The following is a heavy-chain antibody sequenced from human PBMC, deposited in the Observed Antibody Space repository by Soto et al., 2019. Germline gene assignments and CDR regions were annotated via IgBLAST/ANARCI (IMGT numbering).Heavy chain of an antibody. CDR2: ISAYNGNT. V-gene: IGHV1-18*04. CDR1: GYTFTSYG. Sequence: GASVKVSYKASGYTFTSYGISWVRQAPGQGLEWMGWISAYNGNTNYAQKLQGRVTMTTDTSTSTAYMELRSLRSDDTAVYYCARGMPGILTGYYNPYYYGMDVWGQGTTVTVSS. D-gene: IGHD3-9*01. J-gene: IGHJ6*02. CDR3: ARGMPGILTGYYNPYYYGMDV.